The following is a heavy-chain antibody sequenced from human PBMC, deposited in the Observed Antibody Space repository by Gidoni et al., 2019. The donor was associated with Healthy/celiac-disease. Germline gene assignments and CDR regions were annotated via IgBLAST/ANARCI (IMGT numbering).Heavy chain of an antibody. Sequence: QVQLQESGPGLVKPSQTLSLTCTVSGGSISSGGYYWSWIRQHPGKGLEWIGYIYYSGSTYYNPSLKSRVTISVDTSKNQFSLKLSSVTAADTAVYYCARTTPPHSTMYTAGTRYYGMDVWGQGTTVTVSS. CDR1: GGSISSGGYY. D-gene: IGHD3-16*02. V-gene: IGHV4-31*03. J-gene: IGHJ6*02. CDR3: ARTTPPHSTMYTAGTRYYGMDV. CDR2: IYYSGST.